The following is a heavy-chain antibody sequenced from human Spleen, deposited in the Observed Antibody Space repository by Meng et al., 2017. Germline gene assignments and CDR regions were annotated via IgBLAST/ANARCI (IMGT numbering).Heavy chain of an antibody. CDR3: ARDYDFWSGPIY. V-gene: IGHV1-3*01. CDR2: INAGKGHT. D-gene: IGHD3-3*01. Sequence: QVQLVQSGAEVKKPGASVKVSCKASGYTFTNYAKHWVRQAPGQRLEWMGWINAGKGHTKFSQKFKGRVTITRETSASTAYMGLSGLGFEDTALYYCARDYDFWSGPIYWGQGTLVTVSS. J-gene: IGHJ4*02. CDR1: GYTFTNYA.